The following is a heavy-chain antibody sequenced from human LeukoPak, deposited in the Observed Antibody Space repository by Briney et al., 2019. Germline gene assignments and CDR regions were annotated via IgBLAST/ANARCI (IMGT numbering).Heavy chain of an antibody. CDR1: GFTLSQYA. V-gene: IGHV3-33*01. D-gene: IGHD2-15*01. J-gene: IGHJ3*02. CDR2: IWYDGSND. CDR3: AREADCSGGSCYRGAFDI. Sequence: GGSLRLSCAASGFTLSQYAMHWVRQAPGKGLEWVAAIWYDGSNDYYADSVKGRFTISRDNSKNTLSLQMNSLRAEDTAVYYCAREADCSGGSCYRGAFDIRGQGTMVTVSS.